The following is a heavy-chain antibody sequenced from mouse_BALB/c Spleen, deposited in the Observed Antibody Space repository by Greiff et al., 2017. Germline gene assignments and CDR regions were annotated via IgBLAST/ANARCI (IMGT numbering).Heavy chain of an antibody. D-gene: IGHD2-1*01. CDR3: ARSRYYGNPYYAMDY. CDR2: ISYSGST. V-gene: IGHV3-2*02. J-gene: IGHJ4*01. CDR1: GYSITSDYA. Sequence: EVKLQESGPGLVKPSQSLSLTCTVTGYSITSDYAWNWIRQFPGNKLEWMGYISYSGSTSYNPSLKSRISITRDTSKNQFFLQLNSVTTEDTATYYCARSRYYGNPYYAMDYWGQGTSVTVSS.